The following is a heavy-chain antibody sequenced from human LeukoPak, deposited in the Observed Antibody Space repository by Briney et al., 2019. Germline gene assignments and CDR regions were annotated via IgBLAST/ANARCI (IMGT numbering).Heavy chain of an antibody. CDR3: ARGSSDCSNGVCYAFDI. V-gene: IGHV3-21*01. CDR1: GFTFSTNT. D-gene: IGHD2-8*01. J-gene: IGHJ3*02. CDR2: ISSSSTYI. Sequence: PGGSLRLSCAASGFTFSTNTTNWVRQAPRKGLEWVSSISSSSTYIYHADSVKGRFTISRDNAKKSLYLQMNSLRDEDTAVYYCARGSSDCSNGVCYAFDIWGQGTVVTVSS.